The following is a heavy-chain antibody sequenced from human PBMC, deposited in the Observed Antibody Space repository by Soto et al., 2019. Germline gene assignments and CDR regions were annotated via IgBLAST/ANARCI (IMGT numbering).Heavy chain of an antibody. CDR3: ASSPRITMFRVFDY. J-gene: IGHJ4*02. Sequence: SEPLSLTCTVSGGSISSSSYYWGWIRQPPGKGLEWIGSIYYSGSTYYNPSLKNRVTISVDTSKNQFSLKLSSVTAADTVVYYCASSPRITMFRVFDYWGQENLLTISS. V-gene: IGHV4-39*01. CDR1: GGSISSSSYY. CDR2: IYYSGST. D-gene: IGHD3-3*01.